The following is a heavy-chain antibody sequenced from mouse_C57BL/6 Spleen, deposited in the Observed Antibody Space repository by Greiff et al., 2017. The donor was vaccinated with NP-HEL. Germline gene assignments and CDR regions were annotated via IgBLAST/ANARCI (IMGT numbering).Heavy chain of an antibody. CDR3: AGKGGTGGYAMDY. CDR2: ICSGGST. J-gene: IGHJ4*01. CDR1: GFSLTSYG. V-gene: IGHV2-2*01. D-gene: IGHD2-14*01. Sequence: VQLQQSGPGLVQPSPSLSISCTASGFSLTSYGVHWVRQSPGKGLEWLGVICSGGSTAYNAAFLYSLSISKDNSTSQVFFKMNSLQADDTTTEYCAGKGGTGGYAMDYWGKGTSVTVSS.